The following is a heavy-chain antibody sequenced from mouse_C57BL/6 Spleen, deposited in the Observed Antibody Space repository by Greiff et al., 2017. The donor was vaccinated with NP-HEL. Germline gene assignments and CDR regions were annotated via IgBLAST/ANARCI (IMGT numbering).Heavy chain of an antibody. CDR1: GYTFTSYW. Sequence: VQLQQPGAELVKPGASVKVSCKASGYTFTSYWMHWVKQRPGQGLEWIGRIHPSDSDNNSNQKFKGKATFTVDKYSRTAYLQLSSLTSEDSAVYYCALRQREDYWGQGTTLTVSS. CDR2: IHPSDSDN. D-gene: IGHD3-2*01. J-gene: IGHJ2*01. CDR3: ALRQREDY. V-gene: IGHV1-74*01.